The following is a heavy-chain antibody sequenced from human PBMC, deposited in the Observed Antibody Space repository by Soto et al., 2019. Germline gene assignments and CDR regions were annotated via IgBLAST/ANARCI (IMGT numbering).Heavy chain of an antibody. J-gene: IGHJ4*02. CDR3: ASGVDGYCSGGSCYRFLDY. Sequence: EVQLVESGGGLVQPGGSLRLSCAASGFTFSSYSMNWVRQAPGKGLEWVSYISSSSSTIYYADSVKGRFTISRDNAKNSLCLQMNSLRDEDTAVYYCASGVDGYCSGGSCYRFLDYWGQGTLVTFSS. V-gene: IGHV3-48*02. CDR2: ISSSSSTI. CDR1: GFTFSSYS. D-gene: IGHD2-15*01.